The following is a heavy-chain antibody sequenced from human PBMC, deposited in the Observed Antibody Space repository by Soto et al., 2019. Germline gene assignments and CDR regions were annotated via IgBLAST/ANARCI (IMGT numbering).Heavy chain of an antibody. J-gene: IGHJ5*02. V-gene: IGHV4-39*01. Sequence: QLQLQESGPGLVKPSETLSLTCTVSGGSISSSSYYWGWIRQPPGKGLEWIGSIYYSGSTYYNPSLKSRVTISVDTSKNQFSLKLSSVTAADTAVYYCASDRKRDIVVVGANWFDPWGQGTLVTVSS. CDR3: ASDRKRDIVVVGANWFDP. CDR1: GGSISSSSYY. CDR2: IYYSGST. D-gene: IGHD2-15*01.